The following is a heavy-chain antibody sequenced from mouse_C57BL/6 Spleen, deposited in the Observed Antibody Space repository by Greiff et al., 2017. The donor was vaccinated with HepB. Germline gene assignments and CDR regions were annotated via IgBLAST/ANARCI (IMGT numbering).Heavy chain of an antibody. J-gene: IGHJ1*03. CDR2: IDPNSGGT. D-gene: IGHD1-1*01. CDR1: GYTFTSYW. V-gene: IGHV1-72*01. CDR3: AREGGSGSSPNWYFDV. Sequence: QVQLQQPGAELVKPGASVKLSCKASGYTFTSYWMHWVKQRPGRGLEWIGRIDPNSGGTKYNEKFKSKATLTVDKPSSTAYMQLSSLTSEGSAVYYGAREGGSGSSPNWYFDVWGTGTTVTVSS.